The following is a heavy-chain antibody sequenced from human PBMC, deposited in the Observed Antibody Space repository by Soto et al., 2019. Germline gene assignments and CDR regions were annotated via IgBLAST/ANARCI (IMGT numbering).Heavy chain of an antibody. CDR1: GGSISSGGYY. V-gene: IGHV4-31*03. Sequence: QVQLQESGPGLVKPSQTLSLTCTVSGGSISSGGYYWSWIRQHPGKGLEWIGYIYYSGSTYYNPSLKSRVTISVDTSKNQCSLKLSSVTAADTAVYYCARGGGTMIVVEYAFDIWGQGTMVTVSS. CDR2: IYYSGST. D-gene: IGHD3-22*01. J-gene: IGHJ3*02. CDR3: ARGGGTMIVVEYAFDI.